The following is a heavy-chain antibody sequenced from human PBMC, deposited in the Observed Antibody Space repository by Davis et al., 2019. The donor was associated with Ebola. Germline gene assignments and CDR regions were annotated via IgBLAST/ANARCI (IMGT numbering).Heavy chain of an antibody. J-gene: IGHJ4*02. CDR3: ARHLGGGSYYMPFDY. CDR2: IYYSGST. V-gene: IGHV4-39*01. CDR1: GGSISSSSYY. Sequence: MPSETLSLTCTVSGGSISSSSYYWGWIRQPPGKGLEWIGSIYYSGSTYYNPSLKSRVTISVDTSKNQFSLKLSSVTAADTAVYYCARHLGGGSYYMPFDYWGQGTLVTVSS. D-gene: IGHD1-26*01.